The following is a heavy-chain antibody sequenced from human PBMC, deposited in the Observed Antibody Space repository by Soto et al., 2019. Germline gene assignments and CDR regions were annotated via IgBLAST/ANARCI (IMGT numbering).Heavy chain of an antibody. CDR1: GGSFSGYY. CDR3: SIGHFVRGYDSKAMYYCDY. J-gene: IGHJ4*02. Sequence: PSETLSLTCAVYGGSFSGYYWSWIRQPPGKGLEWIGEINHSGSTNYNPSLKSRVTISVDTSKNQFSLKLSSVTAADTAVYYCSIGHFVRGYDSKAMYYCDYWGQGTLVTVSS. V-gene: IGHV4-34*01. D-gene: IGHD5-12*01. CDR2: INHSGST.